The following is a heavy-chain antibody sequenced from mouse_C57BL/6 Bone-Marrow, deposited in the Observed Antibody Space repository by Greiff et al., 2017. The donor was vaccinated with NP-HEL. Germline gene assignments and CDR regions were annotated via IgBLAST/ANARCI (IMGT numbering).Heavy chain of an antibody. V-gene: IGHV1-74*01. CDR2: IHPSDSDT. Sequence: QVKLQQSGAELVKPGASVKVSCKASGYTFTSYWMHWVKQRPGQGLEWIGRIHPSDSDTNYNQKFKGKATLTVDNSSSTAYMHLSSLTSEDSAVYYCAIGWLLPHYYAMDYWGQGTSVTVSS. J-gene: IGHJ4*01. CDR3: AIGWLLPHYYAMDY. D-gene: IGHD2-3*01. CDR1: GYTFTSYW.